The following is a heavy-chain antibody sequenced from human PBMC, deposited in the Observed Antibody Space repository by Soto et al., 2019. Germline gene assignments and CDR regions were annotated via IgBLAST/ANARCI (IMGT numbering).Heavy chain of an antibody. V-gene: IGHV4-39*01. Sequence: SETLSLTCSVSGDSMTSGGYYWSWVRHHPGKGLEGVGSIYYTGDTYFNPSLKSRITVSMDTSKNQFSLKLSSVTATDTAVYYCARQRTTVVTQAYFDHWGQGXLVTVYS. CDR3: ARQRTTVVTQAYFDH. CDR2: IYYTGDT. J-gene: IGHJ4*02. D-gene: IGHD2-21*02. CDR1: GDSMTSGGYY.